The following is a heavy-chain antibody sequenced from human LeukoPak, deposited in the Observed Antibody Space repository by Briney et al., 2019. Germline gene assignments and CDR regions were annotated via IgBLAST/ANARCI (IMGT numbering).Heavy chain of an antibody. Sequence: SETLSLTCAVSGGSISSSNWWSWVRQPPGKGLEWIGEIYHSGSTNYNPSLKSRVTISVDKSKNQFSLKLSSVTAADTAVYYCASLSKDYYDAQGYWGQGTLVTVSS. D-gene: IGHD3-22*01. CDR2: IYHSGST. CDR3: ASLSKDYYDAQGY. V-gene: IGHV4-4*02. CDR1: GGSISSSNW. J-gene: IGHJ4*02.